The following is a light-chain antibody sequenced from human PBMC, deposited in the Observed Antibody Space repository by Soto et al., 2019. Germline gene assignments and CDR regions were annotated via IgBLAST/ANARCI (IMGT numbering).Light chain of an antibody. Sequence: DIQMTQSPSTLSASVGDRVTITCRASQGISSWLAWYQQKPGKAPKLLIFDASSLESGTPSRFSGRKSGTQFTLAINGLQPDDFATYYCQQYDNYKPLTFGGGTEVDIK. CDR1: QGISSW. CDR2: DAS. V-gene: IGKV1-5*01. J-gene: IGKJ4*01. CDR3: QQYDNYKPLT.